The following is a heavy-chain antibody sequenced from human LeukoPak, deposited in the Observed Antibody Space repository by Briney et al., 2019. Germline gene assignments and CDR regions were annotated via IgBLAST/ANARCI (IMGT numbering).Heavy chain of an antibody. Sequence: SETLSPTCTVSGYSISSGSYYWSWIRQPAGKGLEWIGRIYTSGSTNYNPSLKSRVTISVDTSKNQFSLKLSSVTAADTAVYYCARQRSKWWFDPWGQGTLVTVSS. CDR2: IYTSGST. CDR3: ARQRSKWWFDP. V-gene: IGHV4-61*02. CDR1: GYSISSGSYY. J-gene: IGHJ5*02. D-gene: IGHD2-8*01.